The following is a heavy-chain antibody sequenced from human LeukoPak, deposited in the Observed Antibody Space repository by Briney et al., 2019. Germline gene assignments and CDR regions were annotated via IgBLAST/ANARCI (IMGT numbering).Heavy chain of an antibody. CDR1: GGTFSSYA. CDR3: ARDVWEMATTPHFDY. V-gene: IGHV1-69*05. Sequence: SVKVSCKASGGTFSSYAISWVRQAPGQGLEWMGRIIPNFGTANYAQKFQGRVTITTDESTSTAYMELSSLRSEDTAVYYCARDVWEMATTPHFDYWGQGTLVTVSS. D-gene: IGHD5-24*01. J-gene: IGHJ4*02. CDR2: IIPNFGTA.